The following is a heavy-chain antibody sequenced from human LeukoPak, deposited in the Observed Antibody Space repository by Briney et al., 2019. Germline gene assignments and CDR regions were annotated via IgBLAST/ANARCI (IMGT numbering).Heavy chain of an antibody. CDR2: IRYDGSNK. CDR3: AKDSRETAMVSWGGYYYYMDV. J-gene: IGHJ6*03. CDR1: GFTFSSYG. V-gene: IGHV3-30*02. D-gene: IGHD5-18*01. Sequence: PGGSLRLSCAASGFTFSSYGMHWVRQAPGKGLEWVAFIRYDGSNKYYADSVKGRFTISRDNSKNTLYLQMNSLRAEDTAVYYCAKDSRETAMVSWGGYYYYMDVWGKGTTVTISS.